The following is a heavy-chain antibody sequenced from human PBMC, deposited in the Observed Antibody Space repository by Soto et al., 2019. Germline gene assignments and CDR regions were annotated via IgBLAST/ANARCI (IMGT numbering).Heavy chain of an antibody. V-gene: IGHV3-23*01. CDR1: GFTFSSYA. CDR3: AKSFDCSSTSCYYYYYYGMDV. Sequence: GGSLRLSCAASGFTFSSYAMSWVRQAPGKGLEWVSAISGSGGSTYYADSVKGRFTISRDNSKNTLYLQMNSLRAEDTAVYYCAKSFDCSSTSCYYYYYYGMDVWGQGTTVTVSS. J-gene: IGHJ6*02. D-gene: IGHD2-2*01. CDR2: ISGSGGST.